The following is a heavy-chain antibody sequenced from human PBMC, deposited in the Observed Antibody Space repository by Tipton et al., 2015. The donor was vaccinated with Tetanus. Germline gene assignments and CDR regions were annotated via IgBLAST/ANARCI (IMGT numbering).Heavy chain of an antibody. V-gene: IGHV4-39*01. CDR2: VENGGTA. D-gene: IGHD3-10*01. CDR1: GDSITSTSYY. Sequence: TLSLTCTVSGDSITSTSYYWGWIRQAPGKGLEWIGAVENGGTAYYSPSLRSRVTISRDTSKNQVSLRLTSVTAADTAIYYCARHVLALARVDPPDSWGQGTLVTVSS. CDR3: ARHVLALARVDPPDS. J-gene: IGHJ4*02.